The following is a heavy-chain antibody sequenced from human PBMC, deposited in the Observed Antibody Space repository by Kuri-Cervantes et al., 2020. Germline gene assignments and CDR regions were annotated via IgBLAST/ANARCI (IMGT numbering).Heavy chain of an antibody. CDR3: ARDRRSSPGGMDV. V-gene: IGHV3-53*01. CDR1: GFTVSSNY. Sequence: GESLKISCAASGFTVSSNYMSWVRQAPGKGLEWVSVIYSGGSTYYADSVKGRFTISRENAKNSLYLQMNSLRAGDTAVYYCARDRRSSPGGMDVWGQGTTVTVSS. J-gene: IGHJ6*02. D-gene: IGHD2-2*01. CDR2: IYSGGST.